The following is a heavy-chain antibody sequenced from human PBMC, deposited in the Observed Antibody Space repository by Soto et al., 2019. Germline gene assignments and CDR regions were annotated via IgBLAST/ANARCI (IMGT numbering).Heavy chain of an antibody. V-gene: IGHV3-7*03. D-gene: IGHD3-10*01. Sequence: ESGGDLVPPGGSLRLSCAASGFTFNVYYMTWVRQAPGRGLEWVASINKDGSEQYYVDSVKGRFTISRDNAKNSLYLQMNSLRAEDTALYYCSRENWFQDYWGQGTLVTVSS. CDR3: SRENWFQDY. J-gene: IGHJ4*02. CDR2: INKDGSEQ. CDR1: GFTFNVYY.